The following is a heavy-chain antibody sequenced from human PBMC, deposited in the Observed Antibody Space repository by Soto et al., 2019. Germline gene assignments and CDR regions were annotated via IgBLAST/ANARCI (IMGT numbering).Heavy chain of an antibody. J-gene: IGHJ6*01. D-gene: IGHD3-10*01. CDR3: ATKHVSVGETRRTYQGMDL. Sequence: ASVKVSCKASGYTFTGYYMHWVRHAPGQGLEWMGWINPNSGGTNYAQKFQCRVTMTRDTSISTAYMELIRLRSDDTAVYYCATKHVSVGETRRTYQGMDLWEQGTTVAVCS. CDR2: INPNSGGT. V-gene: IGHV1-2*02. CDR1: GYTFTGYY.